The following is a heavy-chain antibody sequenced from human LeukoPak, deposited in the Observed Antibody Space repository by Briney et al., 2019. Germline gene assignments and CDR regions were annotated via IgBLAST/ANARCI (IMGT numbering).Heavy chain of an antibody. J-gene: IGHJ3*02. CDR3: ASVVGGYYPPVEGFDI. CDR1: GFTFSTYA. D-gene: IGHD3-3*01. Sequence: GASLRLSCAASGFTFSTYAMNWVRKAPGKGLVWVSCINSDGSSTSYADSVKGRYTISRDNAKNTLYLQMTSLRAEDTAVYYCASVVGGYYPPVEGFDIWGQGTMVTVSS. V-gene: IGHV3-74*01. CDR2: INSDGSST.